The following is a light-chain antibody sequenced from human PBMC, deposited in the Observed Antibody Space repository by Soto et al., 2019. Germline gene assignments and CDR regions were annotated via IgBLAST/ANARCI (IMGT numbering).Light chain of an antibody. Sequence: QSVLTQPPSVSGAPGQRVTISCTGSSSNIGAGYDVHWYQQLPGTAPQFLIYGNSNRPSGVPDRFSGSKSGTSASLAITGLQAEDEADYYCQSYDSSLSGPVVFGGGTKLTVL. CDR2: GNS. CDR1: SSNIGAGYD. J-gene: IGLJ2*01. CDR3: QSYDSSLSGPVV. V-gene: IGLV1-40*01.